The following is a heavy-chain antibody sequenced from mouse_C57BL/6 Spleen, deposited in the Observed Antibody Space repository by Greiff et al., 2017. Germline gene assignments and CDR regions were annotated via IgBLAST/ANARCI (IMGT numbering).Heavy chain of an antibody. CDR1: GYTFTSYW. J-gene: IGHJ4*01. CDR2: INPSNGGT. V-gene: IGHV1-53*01. CDR3: ARSGYGNFYAMDY. Sequence: VQLQQPGTELVKPGASVKLSCKASGYTFTSYWMHWVKQRPGQGLEWIGNINPSNGGTNYNEKFKSKATLTVDKSSSTAYMQLSSLTSEDSAVYYCARSGYGNFYAMDYWGQGTSVTVSS. D-gene: IGHD2-1*01.